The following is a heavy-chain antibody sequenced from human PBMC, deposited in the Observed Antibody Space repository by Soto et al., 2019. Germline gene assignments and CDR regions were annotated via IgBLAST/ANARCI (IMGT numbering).Heavy chain of an antibody. CDR3: GKLGFVLMELYYFHQ. CDR1: GFTFSSYA. J-gene: IGHJ4*01. Sequence: GGSLRLSCTASGFTFSSYAMSWVRQAPGKELEWVSTISGNSGKTNYAESVKGRFSISRDNSKNTVHLQLHSLRAEDTAVYFCGKLGFVLMELYYFHQWGHGTLVTVSS. D-gene: IGHD2-8*01. V-gene: IGHV3-23*01. CDR2: ISGNSGKT.